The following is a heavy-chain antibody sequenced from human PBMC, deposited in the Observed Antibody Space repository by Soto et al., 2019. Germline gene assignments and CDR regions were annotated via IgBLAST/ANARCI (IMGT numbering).Heavy chain of an antibody. CDR1: GFTFSSYA. D-gene: IGHD2-15*01. CDR3: ARGIATGQLDP. J-gene: IGHJ5*02. Sequence: GGSLRLSCAASGFTFSSYAMSWVRQAPGKGLEWVSAISGSGGSTYYADSVKGRFTISRDTSASTAYMDLSSLRSEDTAVYYCARGIATGQLDPWGQGTLVTVSS. CDR2: ISGSGGST. V-gene: IGHV3-23*01.